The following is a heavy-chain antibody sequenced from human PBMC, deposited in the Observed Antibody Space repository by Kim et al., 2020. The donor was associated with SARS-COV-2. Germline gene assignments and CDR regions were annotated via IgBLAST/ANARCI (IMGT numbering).Heavy chain of an antibody. Sequence: YYADSVKGRFTISRDNSKNTLYLQMNSLRAEDTAVYYCATLYYYNSSVDYWGQGTLVTVSS. D-gene: IGHD3-22*01. V-gene: IGHV3-66*01. J-gene: IGHJ4*02. CDR3: ATLYYYNSSVDY.